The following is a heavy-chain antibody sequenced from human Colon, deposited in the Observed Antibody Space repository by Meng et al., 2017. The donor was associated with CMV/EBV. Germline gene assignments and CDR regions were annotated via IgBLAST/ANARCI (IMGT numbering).Heavy chain of an antibody. CDR2: IDSSSTYT. CDR1: GFSLSDYY. Sequence: QVRLVESGGGLVKPGGSLRLSCAASGFSLSDYYMTWIRQAPGKGLEWISYIDSSSTYTNYADSVKGRFTTSRDDAKNSLYLQMNSLRAEDTAVYYCARESSNTWGRFDYWGQGTLVTVSS. V-gene: IGHV3-11*05. CDR3: ARESSNTWGRFDY. D-gene: IGHD3-16*01. J-gene: IGHJ4*02.